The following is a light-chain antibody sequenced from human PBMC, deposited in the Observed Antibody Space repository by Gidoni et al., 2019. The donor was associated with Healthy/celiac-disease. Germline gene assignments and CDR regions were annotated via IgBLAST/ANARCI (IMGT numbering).Light chain of an antibody. CDR1: QSVSSSY. J-gene: IGKJ1*01. Sequence: EIVLTQSPGTLSLSPGERATLSCRASQSVSSSYLDWYQQKPGQAPRLLIYGAPGRATGIPDRVSGSGSGTDFTLTISRLEHEDFSVYYCHQYGRSPWTFGQGTKVEIK. CDR3: HQYGRSPWT. V-gene: IGKV3-20*01. CDR2: GAP.